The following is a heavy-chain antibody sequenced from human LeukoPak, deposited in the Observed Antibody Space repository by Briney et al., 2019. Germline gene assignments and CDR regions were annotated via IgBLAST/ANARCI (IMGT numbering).Heavy chain of an antibody. CDR2: ISYDGSNK. J-gene: IGHJ3*02. V-gene: IGHV3-30-3*01. CDR3: ARDLRWELQSWAFDI. Sequence: GGSLRLSCAASGFTFSSYAMHWVRQAPGKGLEWVAVISYDGSNKYYADSVKGRFTISRDNSKNTLYLQMNSLRAEDTAVYYCARDLRWELQSWAFDIWGQGTMVTVSS. D-gene: IGHD1-26*01. CDR1: GFTFSSYA.